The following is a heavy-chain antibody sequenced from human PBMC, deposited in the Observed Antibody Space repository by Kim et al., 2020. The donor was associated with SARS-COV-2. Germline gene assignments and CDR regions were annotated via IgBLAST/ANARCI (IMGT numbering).Heavy chain of an antibody. V-gene: IGHV3-20*01. D-gene: IGHD6-19*01. CDR3: ARESSGWYGYYYGMDV. Sequence: DSVKGRFTISRDNAKNSQYLQMNSLRAEDTALYHCARESSGWYGYYYGMDVWGQGTTVTVSS. J-gene: IGHJ6*02.